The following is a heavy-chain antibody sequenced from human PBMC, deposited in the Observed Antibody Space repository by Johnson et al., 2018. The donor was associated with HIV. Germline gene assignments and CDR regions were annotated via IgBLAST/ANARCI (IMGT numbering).Heavy chain of an antibody. CDR1: GFTFDDYG. V-gene: IGHV3-33*08. D-gene: IGHD5-24*01. Sequence: QVQLVESGGGVVRPGGSLRLSCAASGFTFDDYGMHWVLQAPGKGLEWVAVVWYDGSNKYYADSVKGRFTISRDNSKNTLYLKMNSLRAEDTAVYYCARDEPYNLNAFDIWGQGTMVTVSS. CDR3: ARDEPYNLNAFDI. CDR2: VWYDGSNK. J-gene: IGHJ3*02.